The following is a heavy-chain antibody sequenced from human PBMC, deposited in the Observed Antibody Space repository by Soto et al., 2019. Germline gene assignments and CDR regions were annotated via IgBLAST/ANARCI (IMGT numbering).Heavy chain of an antibody. CDR2: IIPIFGTA. V-gene: IGHV1-69*01. J-gene: IGHJ4*02. D-gene: IGHD2-2*01. Sequence: SVKVSCEASGGTFSRYAISWVRQAPGQGLEWMGGIIPIFGTANYAQKFQGRVTITADESTSTAYMELSSLRSEDTAVYYCARTPAAAPSHFDYWGQGTLVTVSS. CDR1: GGTFSRYA. CDR3: ARTPAAAPSHFDY.